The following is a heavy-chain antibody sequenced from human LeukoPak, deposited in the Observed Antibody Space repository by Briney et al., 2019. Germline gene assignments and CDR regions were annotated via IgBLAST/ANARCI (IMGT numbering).Heavy chain of an antibody. CDR3: AKDESWYPQDAFDI. CDR1: GFTVSTNY. J-gene: IGHJ3*02. D-gene: IGHD6-13*01. CDR2: ISGSGGST. V-gene: IGHV3-23*01. Sequence: PGGSLRVSCAASGFTVSTNYMSWVRQAPGKGLEWVSAISGSGGSTYYADSVKGRFTISRDNSKNTLYLQMNSLRAEDTAVYYCAKDESWYPQDAFDIWGQGTMVTVSS.